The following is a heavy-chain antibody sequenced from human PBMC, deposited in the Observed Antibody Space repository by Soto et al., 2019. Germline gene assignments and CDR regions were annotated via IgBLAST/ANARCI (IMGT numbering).Heavy chain of an antibody. CDR2: ISAHNGNT. CDR1: GYALTTYG. Sequence: VHMLQSGAEVQKPGASVKVSCKGSGYALTTYGITWVRQGPGQGLEWMGWISAHNGNTNYAQKPQGRVTVTRDTSQSTAYIELRNLRSDDKAVYDCTTGRYGEYWGQGALVNVSS. J-gene: IGHJ4*02. D-gene: IGHD3-10*01. V-gene: IGHV1-18*01. CDR3: TTGRYGEY.